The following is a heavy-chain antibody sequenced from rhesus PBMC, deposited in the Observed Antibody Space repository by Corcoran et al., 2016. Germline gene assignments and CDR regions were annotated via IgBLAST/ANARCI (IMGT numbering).Heavy chain of an antibody. CDR1: GGSISDDYS. J-gene: IGHJ3*01. CDR2: IYGRCGGT. CDR3: AIGVVAKWVDAFDV. V-gene: IGHV4-106*01. Sequence: QVQLQESGTGLVKPSETLSLTCAVSGGSISDDYSWSWIRKPPGKGLEWIGYIYGRCGGTNYNPSLKNRVNIAIDASKNQFSLNLSSVTSADTAVYYCAIGVVAKWVDAFDVWGQGLRVTVSS. D-gene: IGHD2-21*01.